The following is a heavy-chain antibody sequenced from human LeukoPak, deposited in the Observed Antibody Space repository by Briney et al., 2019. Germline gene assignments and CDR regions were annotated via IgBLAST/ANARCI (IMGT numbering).Heavy chain of an antibody. CDR2: IYFSGST. Sequence: SETLSLTCTVSAGSINSYYWSWIRQPPGKGLEWVGSIYFSGSTNYIPSLRSRATISADTSKKQFSLKLTSVTAEDTAVYYCARGASSGWTNPYYYYYMDVWGKGTTVTVSS. CDR3: ARGASSGWTNPYYYYYMDV. V-gene: IGHV4-59*01. J-gene: IGHJ6*03. D-gene: IGHD6-19*01. CDR1: AGSINSYY.